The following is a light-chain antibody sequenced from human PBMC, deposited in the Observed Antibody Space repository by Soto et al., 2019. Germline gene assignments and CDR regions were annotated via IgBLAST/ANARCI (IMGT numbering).Light chain of an antibody. Sequence: QSALTQPASVSGSPGQSITISCTGTSSDVGAYDYVSWYQQYPGKAPKLMIYDVTDRPSGVSDRFFGSKSGNTASLTISGLQAEDEGDYYCSSYTSGSTPYVFGTGTKLTVL. CDR2: DVT. CDR1: SSDVGAYDY. J-gene: IGLJ1*01. CDR3: SSYTSGSTPYV. V-gene: IGLV2-14*03.